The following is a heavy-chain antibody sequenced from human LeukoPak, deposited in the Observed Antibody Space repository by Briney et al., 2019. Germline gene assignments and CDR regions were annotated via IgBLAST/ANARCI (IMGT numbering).Heavy chain of an antibody. CDR3: AKDRGYCSGGSCYFIDY. D-gene: IGHD2-15*01. CDR2: TSSDQSIK. V-gene: IGHV3-30*04. Sequence: QPGRSLRLSCTASGFSFVNFEIHWVRQAPGKGLEWVAVTSSDQSIKIYTDSVKGRFTISRDDSKNTLYLEMNSLRAEDTAVYYCAKDRGYCSGGSCYFIDYWGQGTLVTVSS. J-gene: IGHJ4*02. CDR1: GFSFVNFE.